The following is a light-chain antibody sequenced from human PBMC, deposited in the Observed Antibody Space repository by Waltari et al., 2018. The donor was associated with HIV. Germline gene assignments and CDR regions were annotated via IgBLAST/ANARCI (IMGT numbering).Light chain of an antibody. CDR2: EVD. J-gene: IGLJ2*01. CDR1: TSDVGNYDY. CDR3: CSYGGSYTFV. Sequence: QPALSQPRSVSGSPGQSVTISCTGSTSDVGNYDYVSWYHHLPGQAPKVVIYEVDQRPAGLPDRFSGSKSGDTASLTISGLRGDDEGDFYCCSYGGSYTFVFGGGTRLTV. V-gene: IGLV2-11*01.